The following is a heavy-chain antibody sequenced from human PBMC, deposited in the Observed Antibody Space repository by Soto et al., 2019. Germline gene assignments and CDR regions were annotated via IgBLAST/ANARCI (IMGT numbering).Heavy chain of an antibody. CDR2: ISSSGSTI. Sequence: GGSLRLSCAASGFTFSSYEMNWVRQAPGKGLEWVSYISSSGSTIYYADSVKGRFTISRDNAKNSLYLQMNSLRAEDTEVYYWSRGGSCGGDCYSYYYYGMDVWGQGTTVTVSS. CDR3: SRGGSCGGDCYSYYYYGMDV. D-gene: IGHD2-21*02. J-gene: IGHJ6*02. CDR1: GFTFSSYE. V-gene: IGHV3-48*03.